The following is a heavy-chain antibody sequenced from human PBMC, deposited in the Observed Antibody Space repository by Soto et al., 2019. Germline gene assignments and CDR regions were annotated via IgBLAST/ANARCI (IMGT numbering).Heavy chain of an antibody. J-gene: IGHJ3*02. V-gene: IGHV4-59*01. Sequence: SETLSLTCTVSGGSISSYYWSWIRQPPGKGLEWIGYIYYSGSTNYNPSLKSRVTISVDTSKNQFSLKLSSVTAADTAVYYCARDSPRYCSGGSCYSTGDAFDIWGQGTMVTVSS. CDR2: IYYSGST. D-gene: IGHD2-15*01. CDR1: GGSISSYY. CDR3: ARDSPRYCSGGSCYSTGDAFDI.